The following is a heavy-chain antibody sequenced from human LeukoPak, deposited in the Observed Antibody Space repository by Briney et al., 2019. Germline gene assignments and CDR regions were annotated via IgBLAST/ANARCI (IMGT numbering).Heavy chain of an antibody. CDR3: AKTYYYHSSGYHLDS. J-gene: IGHJ4*02. D-gene: IGHD3-22*01. CDR2: ISSDGSIT. CDR1: GFTFRNYW. V-gene: IGHV3-74*01. Sequence: GGSLRLSCAASGFTFRNYWMHWVRQGPGKGLVWVSRISSDGSITTYADSVKGRVTISRDNAKNTLYLQMNSLRAEDTAVYYCAKTYYYHSSGYHLDSWGQGTLVTVSS.